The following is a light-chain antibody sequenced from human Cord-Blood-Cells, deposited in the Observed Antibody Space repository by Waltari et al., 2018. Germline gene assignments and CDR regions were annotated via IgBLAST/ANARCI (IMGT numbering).Light chain of an antibody. V-gene: IGKV3-11*01. CDR3: QQRSNWPPFT. CDR1: PSVSSY. J-gene: IGKJ3*01. CDR2: DAS. Sequence: EIVLTQSPATLSLSPGERATLSCRASPSVSSYLAWYQQKPGQAPRLLIYDASTRATGIPARFSGSGSGTDFTLTISSLDPENFAVYYCQQRSNWPPFTFGPGTKVDIK.